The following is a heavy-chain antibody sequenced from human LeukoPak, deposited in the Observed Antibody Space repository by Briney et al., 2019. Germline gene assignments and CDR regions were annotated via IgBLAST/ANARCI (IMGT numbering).Heavy chain of an antibody. CDR1: GFTFSNYN. CDR2: IGTSGSDM. J-gene: IGHJ6*02. CDR3: AREASQIKDMDL. V-gene: IGHV3-21*01. Sequence: GGSLRLSCAASGFTFSNYNMNWVRQAPGKGLEWVSSIGTSGSDMYYVDSVKGRFTISRDNAKNSLYLQMNSLRDEDTAVYYRAREASQIKDMDLWGQGTTVTVSS.